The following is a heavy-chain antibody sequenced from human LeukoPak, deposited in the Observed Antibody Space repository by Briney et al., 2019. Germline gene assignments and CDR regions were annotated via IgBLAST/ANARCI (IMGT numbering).Heavy chain of an antibody. CDR1: GGSISSSSYY. D-gene: IGHD3-10*01. CDR2: IYYSGST. J-gene: IGHJ4*02. V-gene: IGHV4-61*01. Sequence: SETLSLTCTVSGGSISSSSYYWSWIRQPPGKGLEWIGYIYYSGSTNYNPSLKSRVTISVDTSKNQFSLKLSSVTAADTAVYYCARNREALNYYGSGSYYPYYFDYWGQGTLVTVSS. CDR3: ARNREALNYYGSGSYYPYYFDY.